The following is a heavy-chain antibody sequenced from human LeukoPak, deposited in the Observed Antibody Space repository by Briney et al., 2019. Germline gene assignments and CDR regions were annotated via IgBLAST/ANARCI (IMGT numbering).Heavy chain of an antibody. V-gene: IGHV4-59*01. CDR2: VLYSGST. Sequence: SETLPLTCLVSGHSISNYYWSWIRQPPGKGLEWIGHVLYSGSTNYNPSVKGRVTISLDTSRTQFALQLTYVTAADTAKYLCARGIAVPTTVNGYDIWGQGTMVTVSS. CDR1: GHSISNYY. CDR3: ARGIAVPTTVNGYDI. J-gene: IGHJ3*02. D-gene: IGHD4-11*01.